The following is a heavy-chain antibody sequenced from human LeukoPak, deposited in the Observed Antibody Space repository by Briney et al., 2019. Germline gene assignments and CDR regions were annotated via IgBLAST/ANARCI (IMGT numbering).Heavy chain of an antibody. V-gene: IGHV3-23*01. CDR1: GFTFSSYV. J-gene: IGHJ4*02. CDR3: AKGGLTTPLHY. Sequence: GGSLRLSCAASGFTFSSYVMSWVRQAPGGGLEWISSISGDGARTYYTNSVKGRLTISRDNPKNTLFLQVNSLRVEDTAVYYCAKGGLTTPLHYWGQGTLVTVSS. CDR2: ISGDGART. D-gene: IGHD1-14*01.